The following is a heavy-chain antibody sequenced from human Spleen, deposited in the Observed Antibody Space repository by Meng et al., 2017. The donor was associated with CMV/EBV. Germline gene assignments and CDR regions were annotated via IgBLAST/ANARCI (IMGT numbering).Heavy chain of an antibody. J-gene: IGHJ5*02. Sequence: LQASGPGLGERSETLSLTCTFAGCSISSSSYYGGWIRQPPGKGLEWIGSIYYSGSTYYNPSLKSRVTISVDTSKNQFSLKLSSVTAADTAVYYCARGRVLGYNWFDPWGQGTLVTVSS. V-gene: IGHV4-39*07. CDR2: IYYSGST. CDR1: GCSISSSSYY. CDR3: ARGRVLGYNWFDP. D-gene: IGHD6-19*01.